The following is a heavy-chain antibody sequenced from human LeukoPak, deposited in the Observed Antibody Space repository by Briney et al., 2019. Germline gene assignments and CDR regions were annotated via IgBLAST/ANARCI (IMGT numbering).Heavy chain of an antibody. Sequence: GESLRLSCAASGFTFSRFWMNWVRQAPGKGLEWVANIKEDGSEKYYVDSVRGRFTISRDNAKNSLYLQMNSLRAEDTAVYYCARGRGELLVYFDYWGQGTLVTVSS. CDR3: ARGRGELLVYFDY. CDR1: GFTFSRFW. V-gene: IGHV3-7*01. CDR2: IKEDGSEK. D-gene: IGHD3-10*01. J-gene: IGHJ4*02.